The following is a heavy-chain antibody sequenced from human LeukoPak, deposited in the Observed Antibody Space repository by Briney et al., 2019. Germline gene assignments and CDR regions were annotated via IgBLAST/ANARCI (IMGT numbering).Heavy chain of an antibody. Sequence: ASVKVSCKASGYTFTAYYIHWVRQAPGQGLEWMGWINPNSGATNYAQKFQGRVTMTRDTSITTGYMELSSLRSDDTAVYHCARVPGTSYYYYYMDVWGKGTTVTVSS. CDR2: INPNSGAT. CDR1: GYTFTAYY. V-gene: IGHV1-2*02. CDR3: ARVPGTSYYYYYMDV. J-gene: IGHJ6*03.